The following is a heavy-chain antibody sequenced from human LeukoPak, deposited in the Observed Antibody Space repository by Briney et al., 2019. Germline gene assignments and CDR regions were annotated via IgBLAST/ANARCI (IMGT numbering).Heavy chain of an antibody. V-gene: IGHV4-59*01. CDR3: GGSPKAVYRIDY. Sequence: SETLSLTCTVSGGSINNYYWSWIRQPPGKGLEWVGFIYYSGSSNYNPTLKSRVTISVDTSKNQFSLRLSSVTAADTAVYFCGGSPKAVYRIDYWGQRTLVTVSS. D-gene: IGHD3-16*01. J-gene: IGHJ4*02. CDR1: GGSINNYY. CDR2: IYYSGSS.